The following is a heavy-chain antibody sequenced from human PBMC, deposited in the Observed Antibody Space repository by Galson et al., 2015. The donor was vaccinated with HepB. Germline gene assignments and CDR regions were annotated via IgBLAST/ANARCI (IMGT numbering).Heavy chain of an antibody. Sequence: SVKVSCKASGYTSTSYDINWVRQATGQGPEWLGWMNPSSGNTGYAQKFQGRVSLTRDTSISTAYMELSSLRSEDTAIYYCARDYGGNSGWFDPWGQGTLVTVSS. J-gene: IGHJ5*02. CDR2: MNPSSGNT. CDR3: ARDYGGNSGWFDP. D-gene: IGHD4-23*01. CDR1: GYTSTSYD. V-gene: IGHV1-8*01.